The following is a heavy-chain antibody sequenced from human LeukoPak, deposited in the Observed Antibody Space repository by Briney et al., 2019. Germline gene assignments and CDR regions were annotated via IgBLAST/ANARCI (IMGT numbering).Heavy chain of an antibody. CDR1: GFTFSDYY. CDR2: ISSHDSST. D-gene: IGHD6-19*01. V-gene: IGHV3-11*01. J-gene: IGHJ4*02. Sequence: GGSLRLSCAASGFTFSDYYMSWLRLAPGKGLEWISSISSHDSSTYSADSVKGRFTISRDNSRNTLYLQMNSLRAADTALYYCVKTPREYSSGFIDYWGQGTLVTVSS. CDR3: VKTPREYSSGFIDY.